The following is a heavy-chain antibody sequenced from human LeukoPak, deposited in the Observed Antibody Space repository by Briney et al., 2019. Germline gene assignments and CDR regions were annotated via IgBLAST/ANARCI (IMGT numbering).Heavy chain of an antibody. CDR3: ARSRGLDVHYYYYMDV. D-gene: IGHD3-10*01. CDR1: GFTFSSYA. Sequence: GGSLRLSCAASGFTFSSYAMHWVRQAPGKGPEYVSTINSNGGSTNYANSVKGRFTISRDNSKNTLYLQMGSLRGEDMAVYFCARSRGLDVHYYYYMDVWGKGTTVTVSS. J-gene: IGHJ6*03. CDR2: INSNGGST. V-gene: IGHV3-64*01.